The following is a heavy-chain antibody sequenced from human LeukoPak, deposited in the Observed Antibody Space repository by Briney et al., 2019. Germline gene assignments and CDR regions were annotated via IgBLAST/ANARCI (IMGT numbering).Heavy chain of an antibody. CDR1: GYTFTGYY. Sequence: EASVTVSFTASGYTFTGYYMHWVRQAPGQGLEWMGWINPNSGGTNYAQKFQGRVTMTRDTSISTAYMELSRLRSDDTAVYYCARVGDSSSWLYYFDYWGQGTLVTVSS. CDR3: ARVGDSSSWLYYFDY. J-gene: IGHJ4*02. D-gene: IGHD6-13*01. V-gene: IGHV1-2*02. CDR2: INPNSGGT.